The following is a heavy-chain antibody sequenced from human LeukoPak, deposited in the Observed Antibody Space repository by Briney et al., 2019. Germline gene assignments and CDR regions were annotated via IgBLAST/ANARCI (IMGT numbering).Heavy chain of an antibody. D-gene: IGHD1-26*01. CDR3: AREGEWELRLDY. CDR1: GFTFSSYE. CDR2: ISSSSRAI. V-gene: IGHV3-48*03. J-gene: IGHJ4*02. Sequence: GGSLRLSCAASGFTFSSYEMNWVRQAPGKGLEWVSYISSSSRAIFYADSVKGRFTISRDNAKNSLYLQMNSLRGEDTAVYHCAREGEWELRLDYWGQGTLVTVCS.